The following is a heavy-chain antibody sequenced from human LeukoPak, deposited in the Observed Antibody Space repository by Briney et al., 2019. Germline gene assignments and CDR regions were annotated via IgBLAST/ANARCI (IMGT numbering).Heavy chain of an antibody. CDR1: GFTFSSYT. D-gene: IGHD3-9*01. CDR2: ISSYGGST. CDR3: ARGLDWNYYYGIDV. V-gene: IGHV3-64*01. J-gene: IGHJ6*02. Sequence: GGSLRLSCEASGFTFSSYTIHWVRQAPGKGLEYVSTISSYGGSTYYANSVKGRFTISRDNSKNMVYLQMNSLRVEDTAVYYCARGLDWNYYYGIDVWGQGTTVPVSS.